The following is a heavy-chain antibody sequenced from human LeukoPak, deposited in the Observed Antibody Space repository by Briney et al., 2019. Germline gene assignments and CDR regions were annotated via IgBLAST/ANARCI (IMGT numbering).Heavy chain of an antibody. D-gene: IGHD6-13*01. CDR3: ARAGSSSWGGAWFDP. CDR1: GFTFSSYA. J-gene: IGHJ5*02. Sequence: GRSLRLSCAASGFTFSSYAMHWVRQAPGKGLEWVAVISYDGSNKYYADSVKGRFTISRDNSKNTLYLQMNSLRAEDTAVYYCARAGSSSWGGAWFDPWGQGALVTVSS. V-gene: IGHV3-30*04. CDR2: ISYDGSNK.